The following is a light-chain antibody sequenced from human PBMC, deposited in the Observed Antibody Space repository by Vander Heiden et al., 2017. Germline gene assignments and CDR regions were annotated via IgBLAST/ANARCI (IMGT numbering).Light chain of an antibody. Sequence: SYVLTQPPSVSVAPGQTARITCGGNNIGSKSVHWYQQKPGQAPVLVVYEDSDRPSGIPERFSGSNSGNTATLTISRVEAGDEADYYCQAWDSSSDHRVFGGGTKLTVL. CDR3: QAWDSSSDHRV. CDR2: EDS. V-gene: IGLV3-21*02. J-gene: IGLJ3*02. CDR1: NIGSKS.